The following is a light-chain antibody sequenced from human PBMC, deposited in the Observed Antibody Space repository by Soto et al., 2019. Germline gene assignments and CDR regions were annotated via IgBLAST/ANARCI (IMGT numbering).Light chain of an antibody. CDR2: AAS. CDR1: QAISTW. V-gene: IGKV1D-12*01. J-gene: IGKJ1*01. Sequence: DLQMTQSPSSVSASVGDRVTITCRASQAISTWLAWYQQKPGKAPKLLIYAASNLQTGVPSRFSGSGSGTDFTLTISSLQPEDFATYYCQQANSSPRTFGQGTKVEIK. CDR3: QQANSSPRT.